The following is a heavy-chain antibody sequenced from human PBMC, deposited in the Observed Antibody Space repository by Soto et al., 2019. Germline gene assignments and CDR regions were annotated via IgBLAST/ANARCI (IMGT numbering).Heavy chain of an antibody. CDR2: VIPMLETS. D-gene: IGHD6-13*01. Sequence: QVQLVQSGAEVKKPGSSVKVSCKASGGSFMNYAISWVRQAPGEGLEWMGGVIPMLETSLYALKFQGRVRLTADKSTNTAYMELSSLRSEDTAMYYCAREGVDSSSWYYFDYWGQGTLVTVSS. V-gene: IGHV1-69*06. CDR3: AREGVDSSSWYYFDY. J-gene: IGHJ4*02. CDR1: GGSFMNYA.